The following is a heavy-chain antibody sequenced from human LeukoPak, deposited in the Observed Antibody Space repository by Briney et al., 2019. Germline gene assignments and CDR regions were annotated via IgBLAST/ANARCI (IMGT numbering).Heavy chain of an antibody. V-gene: IGHV3-23*01. D-gene: IGHD3-22*01. J-gene: IGHJ1*01. CDR3: AKDQREYYYDSSAPY. CDR2: ISGSGGRT. Sequence: GGSLRLSCAASGFTFSNYAMSWVRQAPGKGLEWVSAISGSGGRTYYADSVKGRFTISRDNSNNTLYLQMNSLRAEDTAIYYCAKDQREYYYDSSAPYWGQGTLVTVSS. CDR1: GFTFSNYA.